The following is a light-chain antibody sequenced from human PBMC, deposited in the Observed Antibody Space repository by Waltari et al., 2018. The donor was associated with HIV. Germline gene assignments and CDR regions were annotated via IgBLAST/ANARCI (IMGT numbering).Light chain of an antibody. CDR3: QQFNSYPPL. V-gene: IGKV1-13*02. J-gene: IGKJ4*01. Sequence: AIQLTQSPSSLSASVGNQVNITCRASQDMSSALAWYQQKPGKPPDLLIYDASTLESGVPSRFSGSGSGTDFTLTISTLQPEDFATYYCQQFNSYPPLFGGGTKVVI. CDR1: QDMSSA. CDR2: DAS.